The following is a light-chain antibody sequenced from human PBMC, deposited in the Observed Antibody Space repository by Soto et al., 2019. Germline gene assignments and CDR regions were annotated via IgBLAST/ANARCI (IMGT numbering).Light chain of an antibody. CDR2: DIS. Sequence: EIVLTQSPGTLSLSPGERATLSCRTSQTVIRTYLAWYQQKPGQAPRLLISDISTRATGIPDRFSGSGSGTDFTLAINRLEPEEFAVYYCQQYGASPRTFGQGTKVEIK. CDR3: QQYGASPRT. CDR1: QTVIRTY. V-gene: IGKV3-20*01. J-gene: IGKJ1*01.